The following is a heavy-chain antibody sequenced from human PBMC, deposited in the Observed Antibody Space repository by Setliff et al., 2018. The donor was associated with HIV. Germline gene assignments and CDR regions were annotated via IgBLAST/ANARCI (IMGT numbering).Heavy chain of an antibody. CDR1: GGTFSGHA. D-gene: IGHD6-19*01. CDR3: ARAPAHEHSTGWYSSSNRFDP. V-gene: IGHV1-69*13. J-gene: IGHJ5*02. CDR2: IIPLFGTA. Sequence: SVKVSCKAAGGTFSGHAINWVRQAPGQGVEWMGEIIPLFGTAHYAQRFQGRVTITADASTNTAYMELSRLKSADTAVYYCARAPAHEHSTGWYSSSNRFDPWGQGTLVTVS.